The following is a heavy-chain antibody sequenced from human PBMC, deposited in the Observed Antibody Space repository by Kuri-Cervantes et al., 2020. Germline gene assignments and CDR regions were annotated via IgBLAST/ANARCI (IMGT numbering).Heavy chain of an antibody. CDR3: ARFGYPYGLDV. CDR1: GGSISSGDFY. CDR2: IFYSGTT. J-gene: IGHJ6*02. Sequence: SETLSLTCTVSGGSISSGDFYWSWIRQPPGKGLEWIGYIFYSGTTYYSPSLKSRVSISVDTSKNQLSLKLSSVTAADTAVYYCARFGYPYGLDVWGQGTTVTVSS. D-gene: IGHD5-12*01. V-gene: IGHV4-30-4*01.